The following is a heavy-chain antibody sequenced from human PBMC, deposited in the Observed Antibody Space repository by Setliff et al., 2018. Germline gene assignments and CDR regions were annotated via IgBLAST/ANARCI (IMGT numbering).Heavy chain of an antibody. CDR1: GFTFRKYW. CDR2: IKQDGTEK. V-gene: IGHV3-7*01. CDR3: VRGTWWAFEI. D-gene: IGHD2-8*02. Sequence: PGGSLRLSCAASGFTFRKYWMNWVRQAPGKGLEWVANIKQDGTEKNYVDSVKDRFTISRDNAKNSLDLQMDSLRAEDTAVYYCVRGTWWAFEIWGQGTMVTVSS. J-gene: IGHJ3*02.